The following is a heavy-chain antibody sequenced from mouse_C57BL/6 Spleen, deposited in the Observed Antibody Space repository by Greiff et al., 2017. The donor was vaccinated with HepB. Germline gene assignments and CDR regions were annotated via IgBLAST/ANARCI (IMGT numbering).Heavy chain of an antibody. J-gene: IGHJ3*01. CDR2: ISSGSSTI. D-gene: IGHD2-1*01. V-gene: IGHV5-17*01. CDR1: GFTFSDYG. CDR3: ARTGGNYFFAY. Sequence: EVQLVESGGGLVKPGGSLKLSCAASGFTFSDYGMHWVRQAPEKGLEWVAYISSGSSTIYYADTVKGRFTISRDNAKNTLFLQMTSLRSEDTAMYYCARTGGNYFFAYWGQGTLVTVSA.